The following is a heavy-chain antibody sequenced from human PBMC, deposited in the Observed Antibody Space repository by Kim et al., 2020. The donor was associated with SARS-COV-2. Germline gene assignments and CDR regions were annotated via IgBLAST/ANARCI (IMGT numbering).Heavy chain of an antibody. V-gene: IGHV4-39*07. D-gene: IGHD1-26*01. J-gene: IGHJ6*02. Sequence: SETLSLTCTVSGGSISSSSYYWGWIRQPPGKGLEWIGSIYYSGSTYYNPSLKSRVTISVDTSKNQFSLKLSSVTAADTAVYYCAREVVGATDYYYGMDVWGQGTTVTVSS. CDR3: AREVVGATDYYYGMDV. CDR2: IYYSGST. CDR1: GGSISSSSYY.